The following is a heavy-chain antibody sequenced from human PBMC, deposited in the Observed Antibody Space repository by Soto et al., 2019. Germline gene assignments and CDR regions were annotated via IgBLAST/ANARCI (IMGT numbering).Heavy chain of an antibody. CDR1: GFTFRNFG. CDR2: IWYDGSNK. D-gene: IGHD5-12*01. J-gene: IGHJ6*02. CDR3: ARDGDIQGGPPPKNYAMHV. V-gene: IGHV3-33*08. Sequence: QVRLVESGGGVVQPGRSLRLSCSASGFTFRNFGFHWVRQAPGKGLEWVALIWYDGSNKYYAESLKGRVSISRDNSKNTLYLEMKSLRFEDTAVYYCARDGDIQGGPPPKNYAMHVWGQGTTVTVSS.